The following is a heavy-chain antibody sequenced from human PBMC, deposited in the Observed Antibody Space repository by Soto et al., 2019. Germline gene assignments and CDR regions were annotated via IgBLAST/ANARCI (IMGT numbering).Heavy chain of an antibody. J-gene: IGHJ4*02. CDR3: ASLRGAAVAGYSSGWFYFDY. CDR1: GGPFSSYA. CDR2: IIPIFGTA. Sequence: SVKVSCKASGGPFSSYAISWVRQAPGQGLEWMGGIIPIFGTANYAQKFQGRVTITADESTSTAYMELSSLRSEDTAVYYCASLRGAAVAGYSSGWFYFDYWGQGTLVTVSS. V-gene: IGHV1-69*13. D-gene: IGHD6-19*01.